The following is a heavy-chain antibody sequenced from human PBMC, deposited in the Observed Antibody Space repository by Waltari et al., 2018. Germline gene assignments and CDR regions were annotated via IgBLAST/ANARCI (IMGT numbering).Heavy chain of an antibody. V-gene: IGHV3-7*01. D-gene: IGHD3-10*01. CDR2: IKQDGSEK. Sequence: QPGGSLRLSCAASGFTFSSYWMSWVRQAPGKGLEWVANIKQDGSEKYYVDSVKGRFTISRDNAKNSLYLQMNSLRAEDTAVYYCARDWTMVRGDYGMDVWGQGTTVTVSS. CDR1: GFTFSSYW. CDR3: ARDWTMVRGDYGMDV. J-gene: IGHJ6*02.